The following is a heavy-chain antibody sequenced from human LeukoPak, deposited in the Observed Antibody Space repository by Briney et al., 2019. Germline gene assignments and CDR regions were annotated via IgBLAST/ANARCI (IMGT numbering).Heavy chain of an antibody. CDR2: INHSGST. J-gene: IGHJ4*02. CDR3: ARGGPWIQLWLIPRTCFDY. V-gene: IGHV4-34*01. D-gene: IGHD5-18*01. CDR1: GGSFSGYY. Sequence: SETLSLTCAVYGGSFSGYYWSWLRQPAGKGLEWIGEINHSGSTNYNLSLKSRVTISVDTSKNQFSLKLSSVTAADTAVYYCARGGPWIQLWLIPRTCFDYWGQGTLVTVSS.